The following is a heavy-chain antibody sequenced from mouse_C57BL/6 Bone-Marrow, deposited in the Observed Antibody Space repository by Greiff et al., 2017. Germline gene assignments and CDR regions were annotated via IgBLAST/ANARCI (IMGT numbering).Heavy chain of an antibody. CDR2: IRNKANNHAT. Sequence: EVQGVESGGGLVQPGGSMKLSCAASGFTFSDAWMDWVRQSPEKGLEWVADIRNKANNHATYYAESVQGRFTNSRDDSKSSVYLQMNSLRAEDTGIYYCTAATFDFDYWGQGTTLTVSS. V-gene: IGHV6-6*01. CDR1: GFTFSDAW. CDR3: TAATFDFDY. D-gene: IGHD6-1*01. J-gene: IGHJ2*01.